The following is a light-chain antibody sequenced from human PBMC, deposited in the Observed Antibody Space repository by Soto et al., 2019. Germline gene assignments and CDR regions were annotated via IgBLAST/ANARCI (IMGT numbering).Light chain of an antibody. J-gene: IGKJ5*01. CDR1: QGIKNY. Sequence: DIQVTQYPSSLSASVGDRVTITCRASQGIKNYLAWYQQKPGEIPKLLIYAASTLESGIPPRFSGSGSGTDFTLTISCLQSEDFATYYCQQYYSYPITFGQGTRLEIK. CDR2: AAS. V-gene: IGKV1-27*01. CDR3: QQYYSYPIT.